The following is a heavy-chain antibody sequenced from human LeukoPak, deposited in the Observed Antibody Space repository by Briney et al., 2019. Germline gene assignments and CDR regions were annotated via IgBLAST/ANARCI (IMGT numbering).Heavy chain of an antibody. CDR2: IYYSGST. J-gene: IGHJ4*02. D-gene: IGHD6-6*01. Sequence: KASETLSLTCTASGGSISSSSYYWGWIRQPPGKGLEWIGSIYYSGSTYYNPSLKSQVTISVDTSKNQFSLKLSSVTAADTAVYYCARSSIAARPLDYWGQGTLVTVSS. CDR1: GGSISSSSYY. V-gene: IGHV4-39*01. CDR3: ARSSIAARPLDY.